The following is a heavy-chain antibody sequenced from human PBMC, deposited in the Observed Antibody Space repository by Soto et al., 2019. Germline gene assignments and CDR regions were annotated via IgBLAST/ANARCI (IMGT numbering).Heavy chain of an antibody. CDR2: IYYIGNT. CDR3: AATTISQGSAFDV. Sequence: PSETLSLTCTVSGGSISSYYWSWIRQPPGKGLEWFGYIYYIGNTNYNPSLKSRVTISVVTSKNQFSLNLNSVTAADTAVYYCAATTISQGSAFDVWGQGIAVTVSS. V-gene: IGHV4-59*08. J-gene: IGHJ3*01. CDR1: GGSISSYY. D-gene: IGHD3-10*01.